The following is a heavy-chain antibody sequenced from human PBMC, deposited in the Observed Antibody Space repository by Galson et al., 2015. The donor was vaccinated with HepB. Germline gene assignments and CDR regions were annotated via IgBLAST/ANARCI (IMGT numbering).Heavy chain of an antibody. CDR2: ISGSGGST. Sequence: SLRLSCAASGFTFSSYAMSWVRQAPGKGLEWVSAISGSGGSTYYADSVKGRFTISRDNSKNTLYLQMNSLRAEDTAVYYCAKAPAGYCSSTSCYTVGAFDIWGQGTMVTVSS. CDR3: AKAPAGYCSSTSCYTVGAFDI. D-gene: IGHD2-2*02. V-gene: IGHV3-23*01. CDR1: GFTFSSYA. J-gene: IGHJ3*02.